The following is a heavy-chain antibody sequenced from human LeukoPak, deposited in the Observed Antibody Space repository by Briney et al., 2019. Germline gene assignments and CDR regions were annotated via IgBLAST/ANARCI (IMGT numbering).Heavy chain of an antibody. CDR3: ERDSGYGDYNRSPFTIDY. D-gene: IGHD4-17*01. CDR1: GFTFSSYG. CDR2: IWYDGSNK. J-gene: IGHJ4*02. Sequence: PGGSLRLSCAASGFTFSSYGMHWVRQAPGKGLEWVAVIWYDGSNKYYADSAKGRFTISRDNSKNTLYLQMNSLRAEDTAVYYCERDSGYGDYNRSPFTIDYWGQGTLVTVSS. V-gene: IGHV3-33*01.